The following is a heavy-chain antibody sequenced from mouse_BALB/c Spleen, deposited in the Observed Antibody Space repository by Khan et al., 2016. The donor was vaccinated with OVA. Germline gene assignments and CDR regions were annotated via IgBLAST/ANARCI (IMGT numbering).Heavy chain of an antibody. Sequence: EVELVESGGDLVKPGGSLKLSCAASGFTFSNYAMSWVRQTPKKSLEWVATIGSGGSYTYYPDSLKGRFTISRDNAKDTLYLQMSSLRSEDTAMFYCARHPHGDDGDWYFDVWGAGTTVTVSS. V-gene: IGHV5-9-3*01. CDR2: IGSGGSYT. CDR3: ARHPHGDDGDWYFDV. J-gene: IGHJ1*01. D-gene: IGHD2-2*01. CDR1: GFTFSNYA.